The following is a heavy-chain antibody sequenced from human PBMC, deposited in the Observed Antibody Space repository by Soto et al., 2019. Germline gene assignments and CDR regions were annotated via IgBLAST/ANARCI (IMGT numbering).Heavy chain of an antibody. CDR3: AKDVEWGGGHLSQGFEI. CDR1: GFTFDDYA. CDR2: ISWNSGII. J-gene: IGHJ3*02. D-gene: IGHD1-26*01. Sequence: EMKLVESGGGLVQPGRSLRLSCAASGFTFDDYAVHWVRQAPGKGLEWVSGISWNSGIIDYADSVKGRFTISRDNAKKSVDLQMSRLGREDTALDYGAKDVEWGGGHLSQGFEIWGQGTMVSVSA. V-gene: IGHV3-9*01.